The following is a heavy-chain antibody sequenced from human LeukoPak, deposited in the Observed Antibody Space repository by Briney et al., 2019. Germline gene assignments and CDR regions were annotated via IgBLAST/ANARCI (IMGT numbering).Heavy chain of an antibody. CDR2: LAYSGKT. D-gene: IGHD6-6*01. V-gene: IGHV4-39*02. J-gene: IGHJ4*02. CDR1: GGSISTSPYY. Sequence: SETLSLTCAVSGGSISTSPYYWAWIRQPPGQDLEWIGSLAYSGKTHFNPSVRSRATISVDTSKNQFSLRLSSVTAADTAMYYCAREQLVGSRYFDYWGQGTLVTVSS. CDR3: AREQLVGSRYFDY.